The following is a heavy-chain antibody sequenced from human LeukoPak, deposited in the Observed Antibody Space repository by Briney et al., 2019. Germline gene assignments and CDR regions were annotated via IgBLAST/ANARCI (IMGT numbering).Heavy chain of an antibody. V-gene: IGHV3-7*01. CDR2: IKQDGSEK. CDR1: GFTFSSYW. D-gene: IGHD6-19*01. J-gene: IGHJ4*02. CDR3: ARLSSGWRLSSFDY. Sequence: PGGSLRLSCAASGFTFSSYWMSWVRQAPGKGLEWVANIKQDGSEKYYVDSVKGRFTISRDNAKNSLYLQMNSLRAEDTAVYYCARLSSGWRLSSFDYWGQGTLVTVPS.